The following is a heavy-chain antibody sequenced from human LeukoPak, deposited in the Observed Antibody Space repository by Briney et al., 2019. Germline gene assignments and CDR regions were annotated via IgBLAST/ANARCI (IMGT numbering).Heavy chain of an antibody. CDR1: GGSFSGHY. D-gene: IGHD6-6*01. CDR2: INHSGST. CDR3: ARDWGVSARPGYMDV. J-gene: IGHJ6*03. Sequence: SETLSLTCAVYGGSFSGHYWTWIRQPPGKGLEWIGEINHSGSTNYNPSLKSRVTISVDTSKNQFSLKVSSVTAADTAVYYCARDWGVSARPGYMDVWGKGTTVTVSS. V-gene: IGHV4-34*01.